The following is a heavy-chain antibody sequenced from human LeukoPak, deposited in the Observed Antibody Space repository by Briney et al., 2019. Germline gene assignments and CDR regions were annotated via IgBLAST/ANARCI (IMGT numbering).Heavy chain of an antibody. D-gene: IGHD2-2*01. CDR2: ISSRSSFI. Sequence: GGSLRLSCVASELTLSDYTMNWVRQAPGKGLEGVSSISSRSSFIYYADSVRGRFTISRDNARNSVYLQMDSLRAEDTAVYFCARDWARSGYCSSANCPGAFDLWGQGTMVTVSS. CDR3: ARDWARSGYCSSANCPGAFDL. J-gene: IGHJ3*01. V-gene: IGHV3-21*01. CDR1: ELTLSDYT.